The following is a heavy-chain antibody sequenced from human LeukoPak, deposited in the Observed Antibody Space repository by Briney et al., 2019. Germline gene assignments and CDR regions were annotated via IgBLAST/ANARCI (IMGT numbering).Heavy chain of an antibody. CDR3: ARGPNHYSSSGWFDP. Sequence: GASVKVSCKASGYTFTGYYMHWVRQAPGQGLEWMGWINPNSGGTNYAQKFQGRVTMTRDTTISTAYMELSRLRSDDTAVYYCARGPNHYSSSGWFDPWGQGTLVTVSS. J-gene: IGHJ5*02. CDR1: GYTFTGYY. D-gene: IGHD6-6*01. CDR2: INPNSGGT. V-gene: IGHV1-2*02.